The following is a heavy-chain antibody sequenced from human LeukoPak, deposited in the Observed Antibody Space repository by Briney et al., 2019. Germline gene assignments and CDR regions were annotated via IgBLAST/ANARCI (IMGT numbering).Heavy chain of an antibody. D-gene: IGHD6-6*01. V-gene: IGHV3-21*01. CDR2: ISSSSSYI. CDR3: ARVLYSSSSGFDY. CDR1: GFTFSSYS. J-gene: IGHJ4*02. Sequence: GGSLRLSCAASGFTFSSYSMNWVRQAPGKGLEWVSSISSSSSYIYYADSVKGRFTISRDNAKNSLYLQMNSLRAEDTAVYYCARVLYSSSSGFDYRGQGTLVTVSS.